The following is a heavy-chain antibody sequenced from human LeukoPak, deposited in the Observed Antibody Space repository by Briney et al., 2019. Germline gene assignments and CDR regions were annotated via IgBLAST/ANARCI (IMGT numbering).Heavy chain of an antibody. D-gene: IGHD3-10*01. J-gene: IGHJ5*02. CDR2: INPNSGGT. V-gene: IGHV1-2*02. CDR1: GYTFTGYY. CDR3: ARAFGDSGSYDVTPFDP. Sequence: ASVKVSCKASGYTFTGYYMHWVRQAPGQGLEWMGWINPNSGGTNYAQKFQGRVTMTRDTSISTAYMELSRLRSDDTAVYYCARAFGDSGSYDVTPFDPWGQGTLVTVSS.